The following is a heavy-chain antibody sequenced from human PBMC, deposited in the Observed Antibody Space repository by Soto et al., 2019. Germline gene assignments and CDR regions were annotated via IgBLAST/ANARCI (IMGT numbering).Heavy chain of an antibody. V-gene: IGHV4-61*01. D-gene: IGHD3-16*01. Sequence: QVQLQESGPGLVKPSETLSLTCTVSGGSVSSGSYYWSWIRQPPGKELERIGYIHYSGNTNYTPSLKRRVTKAVHTSKNQFPLKLSSVTAADTAVYYCASDRLMRDRGWFDPWGQGTLVTVSS. J-gene: IGHJ5*02. CDR3: ASDRLMRDRGWFDP. CDR2: IHYSGNT. CDR1: GGSVSSGSYY.